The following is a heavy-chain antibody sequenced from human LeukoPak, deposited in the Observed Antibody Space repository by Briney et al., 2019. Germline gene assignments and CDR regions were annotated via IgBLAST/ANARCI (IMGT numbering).Heavy chain of an antibody. Sequence: SDPLSLTCTVSGGSISSYYWSWIRQPPGKGREWIGYIYYSGSTNYNPSLKSRVTISVDTSKNQFSLKLSSVTAADTAVYYCARDQGVYGSGSYYSHAFDIWGQGTMVTVSS. CDR1: GGSISSYY. V-gene: IGHV4-59*01. CDR2: IYYSGST. CDR3: ARDQGVYGSGSYYSHAFDI. J-gene: IGHJ3*02. D-gene: IGHD3-10*01.